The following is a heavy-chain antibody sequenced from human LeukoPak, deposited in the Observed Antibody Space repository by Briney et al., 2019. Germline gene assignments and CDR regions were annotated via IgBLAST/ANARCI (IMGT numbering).Heavy chain of an antibody. CDR3: ARVVGGYDPGDAFDI. D-gene: IGHD5-12*01. J-gene: IGHJ3*02. Sequence: GGSLRLSCAASGFTFSSYGMHWVRQAPGKGLEWVAVISYDGSNKYYADSVKGRFTISRDNAKNSLYLQMNSLRAEDTALYYCARVVGGYDPGDAFDIWGQGTMVTVSS. V-gene: IGHV3-30*03. CDR2: ISYDGSNK. CDR1: GFTFSSYG.